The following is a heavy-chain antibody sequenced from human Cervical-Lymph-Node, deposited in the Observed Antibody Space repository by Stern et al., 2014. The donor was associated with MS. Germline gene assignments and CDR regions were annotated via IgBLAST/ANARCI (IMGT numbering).Heavy chain of an antibody. CDR2: ISAYNGNT. V-gene: IGHV1-18*01. CDR3: ARDGGWFGELLVFDY. D-gene: IGHD3-10*01. CDR1: GYTFTSYS. Sequence: VHLVESGAELKKPGASVKVSCKASGYTFTSYSIRWVRQAPGQGLEWMGWISAYNGNTNYAQKLQGRVTMTTDTSTSTAYMELRSLRSDDTAVYYCARDGGWFGELLVFDYWGQGTLVTVSS. J-gene: IGHJ4*02.